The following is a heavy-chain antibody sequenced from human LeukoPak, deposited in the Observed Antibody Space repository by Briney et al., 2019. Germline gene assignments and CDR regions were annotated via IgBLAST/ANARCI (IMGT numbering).Heavy chain of an antibody. CDR1: GFTVSRYW. CDR3: ARTVTDAFDI. Sequence: GGSLRLSCAASGFTVSRYWMHWVRQAPGKGLVWVSRIDSDVSSTTYADSVKGRFTISRDNAKNTLYLQMNSLRAEDTAVYYCARTVTDAFDIWGQGTMVTVSS. V-gene: IGHV3-74*03. J-gene: IGHJ3*02. CDR2: IDSDVSST. D-gene: IGHD3-16*02.